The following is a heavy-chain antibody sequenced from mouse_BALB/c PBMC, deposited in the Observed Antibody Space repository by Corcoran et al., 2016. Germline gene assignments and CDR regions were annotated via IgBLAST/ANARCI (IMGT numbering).Heavy chain of an antibody. Sequence: LVKTGASVKISCKASGDSFTGYYMHWVKQSHGQSLEWIGYISCYNGATSYNQQFKGKATFTVDTSSSTAYMQFNSLTSEDSAVYYCARSRPGRGMDYWGQGTSVTVSS. CDR1: GDSFTGYY. J-gene: IGHJ4*01. CDR3: ARSRPGRGMDY. D-gene: IGHD3-1*01. CDR2: ISCYNGAT. V-gene: IGHV1S34*01.